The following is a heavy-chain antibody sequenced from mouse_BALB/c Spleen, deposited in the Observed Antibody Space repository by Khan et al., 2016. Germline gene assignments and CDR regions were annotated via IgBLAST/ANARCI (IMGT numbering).Heavy chain of an antibody. Sequence: QVQLQQSGAELMKPGASVKISCKATGYTFSSYWIEWVKQRPGHGLEWIGEILPGSDITNYNEKFKGKATFTADTSSNTAYMQLSSLTSEDSAVYYCARSGLGRCPDAMDYWGQGTSVTVSS. CDR2: ILPGSDIT. J-gene: IGHJ4*01. CDR3: ARSGLGRCPDAMDY. V-gene: IGHV1-9*01. CDR1: GYTFSSYW. D-gene: IGHD4-1*01.